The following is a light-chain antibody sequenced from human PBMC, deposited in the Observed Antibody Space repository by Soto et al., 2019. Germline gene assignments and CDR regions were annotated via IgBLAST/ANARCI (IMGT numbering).Light chain of an antibody. V-gene: IGKV3D-15*01. CDR3: QQRSNWPPEFT. Sequence: ETVMTQSPATLSVSPGDRATLSCSASQSVSYNLAWYQQKPGQAPRLLIYDASTRATGIPARFSGSASGTEFTLTISSLLSEDFAVYYCQQRSNWPPEFTFGGGTKVEIK. J-gene: IGKJ4*01. CDR1: QSVSYN. CDR2: DAS.